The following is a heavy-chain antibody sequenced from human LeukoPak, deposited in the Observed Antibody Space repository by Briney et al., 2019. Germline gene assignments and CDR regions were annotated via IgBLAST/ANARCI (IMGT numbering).Heavy chain of an antibody. CDR2: ISAYNGNT. D-gene: IGHD6-13*01. J-gene: IGHJ4*02. V-gene: IGHV1-18*01. Sequence: GSSVKVSCKASGGTFSSYGISWVRQAPGQGFEWMGWISAYNGNTNYAQKLQGRVTMTTDTSTSTAYMELRSLRSDDTAVYYCARMSSSTLGYWGQGTLVTVSS. CDR3: ARMSSSTLGY. CDR1: GGTFSSYG.